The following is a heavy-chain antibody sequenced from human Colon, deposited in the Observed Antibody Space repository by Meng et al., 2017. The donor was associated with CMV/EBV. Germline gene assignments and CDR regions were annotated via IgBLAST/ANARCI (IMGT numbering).Heavy chain of an antibody. CDR2: ILPINGVP. CDR3: ATSSCVTAITCAVALEPKDAFDL. J-gene: IGHJ3*01. D-gene: IGHD6-19*01. V-gene: IGHV1-69*10. Sequence: SVKVSCKASGYTFNTFGISWLRQAPGQGLEWMGGILPINGVPKYTEKFQGRATFTADKSTGTAYMELSSLRSEDTAVYYCATSSCVTAITCAVALEPKDAFDLWGQGTTVTVSS. CDR1: GYTFNTFG.